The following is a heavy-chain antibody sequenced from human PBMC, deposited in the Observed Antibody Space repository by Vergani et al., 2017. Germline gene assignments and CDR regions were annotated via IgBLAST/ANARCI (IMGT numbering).Heavy chain of an antibody. Sequence: EVQLLQSGGGVIQPGGSVRLSCAASGFTFSACPLTLVRQAPGKGLELVSAISDRYPSTYYADSVKGRFTISRANSKNMLYLKMNSLRAEDTAVYYCARLSYDTTPYLQGGYDCWGQGTLVSVSS. CDR3: ARLSYDTTPYLQGGYDC. V-gene: IGHV3-23*01. J-gene: IGHJ4*02. D-gene: IGHD3-22*01. CDR2: ISDRYPST. CDR1: GFTFSACP.